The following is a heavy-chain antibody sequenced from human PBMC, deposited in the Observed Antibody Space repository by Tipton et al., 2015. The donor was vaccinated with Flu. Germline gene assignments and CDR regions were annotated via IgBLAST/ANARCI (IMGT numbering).Heavy chain of an antibody. Sequence: SLRLSCAVSGFSFSNYWMHWVRQVPGKGLVWVARISSDGRSTNYAGSVKGRFTISRDNAKNTLYLQMNSLRAEDTAVYYCARMQWEVFVSVPVDHWGQGILVTVSS. CDR3: ARMQWEVFVSVPVDH. J-gene: IGHJ4*02. CDR1: GFSFSNYW. CDR2: ISSDGRST. V-gene: IGHV3-74*01. D-gene: IGHD1-26*01.